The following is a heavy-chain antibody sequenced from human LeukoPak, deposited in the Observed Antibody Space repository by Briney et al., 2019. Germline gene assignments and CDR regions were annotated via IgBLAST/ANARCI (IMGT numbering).Heavy chain of an antibody. CDR1: DFIFSSYW. J-gene: IGHJ4*02. CDR3: AGGVWPRSNY. D-gene: IGHD6-13*01. CDR2: IKQDGGET. V-gene: IGHV3-7*01. Sequence: GGSLRLSCVASDFIFSSYWMTWVRLAPGKGLEWVANIKQDGGETYYVGSVKGRFTISRDNAQNSLYLQMNSLRAEDTAIYYCAGGVWPRSNYWGQGTLVTVSS.